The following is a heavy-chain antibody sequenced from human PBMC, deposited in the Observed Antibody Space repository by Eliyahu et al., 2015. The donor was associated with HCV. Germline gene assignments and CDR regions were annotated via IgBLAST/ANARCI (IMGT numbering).Heavy chain of an antibody. Sequence: QVQLQQWGAGLLKPSETLSLTCAVYGGSFXGYYXSWXRQPPGKGLEWIGEINHSGSTNYNPSLKSRVTISVDTSKNQFSLKLSSVTAADTAVYYCARGSGSYDWGQGTLVTVSS. CDR3: ARGSGSYD. J-gene: IGHJ4*02. CDR2: INHSGST. V-gene: IGHV4-34*01. CDR1: GGSFXGYY. D-gene: IGHD1-26*01.